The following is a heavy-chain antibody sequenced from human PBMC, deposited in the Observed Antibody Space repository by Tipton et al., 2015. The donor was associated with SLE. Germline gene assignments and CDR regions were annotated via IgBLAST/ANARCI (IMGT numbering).Heavy chain of an antibody. V-gene: IGHV4-34*01. CDR1: GGSFSGYY. D-gene: IGHD3-3*01. J-gene: IGHJ6*03. CDR3: ARVRPPLSIFGVVKGTDYYYMDV. CDR2: INHSGST. Sequence: LRLSCAVYGGSFSGYYWSWIRQPLGKGLEWIGEINHSGSTNYNPSLKSRVTISVDTSKNQFSLKLSSVTAADTAVYYCARVRPPLSIFGVVKGTDYYYMDVWGKGTTVTVSS.